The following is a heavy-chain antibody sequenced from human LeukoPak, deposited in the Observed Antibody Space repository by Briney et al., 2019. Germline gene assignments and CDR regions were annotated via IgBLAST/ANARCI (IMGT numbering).Heavy chain of an antibody. J-gene: IGHJ4*02. Sequence: SETLSLTCTVSGGSISSGDYYWSWIRQPPGKGXXWIGYIYYXXXTXYXPXLKSRVTISVDTSENQFSLKLSSVTAADTAVYYCARDLLNEGDHLDYWGQGTLVTVSS. CDR1: GGSISSGDYY. V-gene: IGHV4-30-4*01. CDR3: ARDLLNEGDHLDY. D-gene: IGHD2-21*02. CDR2: IYYXXXT.